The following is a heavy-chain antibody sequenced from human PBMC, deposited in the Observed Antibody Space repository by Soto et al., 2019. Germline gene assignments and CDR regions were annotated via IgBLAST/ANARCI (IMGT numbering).Heavy chain of an antibody. CDR2: ISAYNGNT. Sequence: ASVKVSCKASGYTFTSYGISWVRQAPGQGLEWMGWISAYNGNTNYAQKLQGRVTMTTDTSTSTAYMELRSLRSDDTAVYYCARFVVVVPAAPDYYYYYYMDVWGKGTTVTVSS. D-gene: IGHD2-2*01. CDR3: ARFVVVVPAAPDYYYYYYMDV. V-gene: IGHV1-18*01. CDR1: GYTFTSYG. J-gene: IGHJ6*03.